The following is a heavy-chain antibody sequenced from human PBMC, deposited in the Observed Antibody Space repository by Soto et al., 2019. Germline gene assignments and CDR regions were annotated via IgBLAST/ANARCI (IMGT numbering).Heavy chain of an antibody. V-gene: IGHV3-23*01. Sequence: VGSLSLSWSASGCSITDYAMSWVRQAPGKGLEWVSSISDSGTKTFYGDSVKGRFAISRDTSKNTVYMQMNNLRAEDTALYYCAKDGIRKDDYWGQGTVVTVS. CDR1: GCSITDYA. CDR3: AKDGIRKDDY. CDR2: ISDSGTKT. J-gene: IGHJ4*02.